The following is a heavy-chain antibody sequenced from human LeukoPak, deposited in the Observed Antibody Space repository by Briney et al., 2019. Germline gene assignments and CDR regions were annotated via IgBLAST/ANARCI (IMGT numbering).Heavy chain of an antibody. CDR1: GFTFSDYY. Sequence: GGSLRLSCAASGFTFSDYYMSWIRQAPGKGLEWVSYISSSGSTIYYADSVKGRFTISRDNAKSSLYLQMNSLRAEDTAVYYCARGERTWGSGSTSWGHFDYWGQGTLVTVSS. D-gene: IGHD3-10*01. CDR3: ARGERTWGSGSTSWGHFDY. CDR2: ISSSGSTI. V-gene: IGHV3-11*01. J-gene: IGHJ4*02.